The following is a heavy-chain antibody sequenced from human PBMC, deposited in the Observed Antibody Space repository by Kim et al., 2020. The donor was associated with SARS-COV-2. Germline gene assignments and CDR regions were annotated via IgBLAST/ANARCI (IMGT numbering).Heavy chain of an antibody. V-gene: IGHV4-34*01. CDR2: INHSGSS. Sequence: SETLSLTCAVYGGSFSDYYWSWIRQPPGKGLEWIGEINHSGSSNYNPSLKSRVTTSVDTSKNQFSLKLTSVTAADTAVYYCARGRSYRPLNYFDYWGQGTLVTVSS. CDR1: GGSFSDYY. CDR3: ARGRSYRPLNYFDY. D-gene: IGHD1-26*01. J-gene: IGHJ4*02.